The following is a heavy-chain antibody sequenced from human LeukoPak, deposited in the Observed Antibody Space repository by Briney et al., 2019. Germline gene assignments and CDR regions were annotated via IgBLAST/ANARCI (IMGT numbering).Heavy chain of an antibody. CDR1: GFAFSDHW. CDR2: INHDESKK. D-gene: IGHD6-6*01. Sequence: PGGSLRLSCAASGFAFSDHWMIWVRQAPGKGLEWVANINHDESKKYYVDSVEGRFTISRDNAMNSLYLQMNSLRAEDTAVYYCAISTYSSSPSWGQGTLVTVSS. CDR3: AISTYSSSPS. J-gene: IGHJ5*02. V-gene: IGHV3-7*01.